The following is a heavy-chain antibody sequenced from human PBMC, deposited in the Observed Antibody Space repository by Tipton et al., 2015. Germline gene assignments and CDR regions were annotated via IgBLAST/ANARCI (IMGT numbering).Heavy chain of an antibody. Sequence: TLSLTCTVSGASISSGGFYWSWIRQHPGKGLEWVGTVYHSGTTYYNPSLKSRLSISVETSKNQISLNLRDVTAADTAVYYCASSYGDFDYWGQGTLVTVSS. J-gene: IGHJ4*02. CDR2: VYHSGTT. CDR1: GASISSGGFY. CDR3: ASSYGDFDY. V-gene: IGHV4-31*03. D-gene: IGHD3-10*01.